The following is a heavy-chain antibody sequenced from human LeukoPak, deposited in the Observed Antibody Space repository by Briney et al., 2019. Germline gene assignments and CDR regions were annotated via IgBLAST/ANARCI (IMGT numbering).Heavy chain of an antibody. Sequence: SVKVSCKASGYTFTSYGISWVRQAPGQGLEWMGWISGYNGNTNYAQQKLQGRVTMTTDTSTSTAYMELRSLRSDDTAVYYCARDLKKGYSSGRYSWGTGSSNDYWGQGTLVTVSS. V-gene: IGHV1-18*01. J-gene: IGHJ4*02. CDR3: ARDLKKGYSSGRYSWGTGSSNDY. CDR1: GYTFTSYG. D-gene: IGHD6-19*01. CDR2: ISGYNGNT.